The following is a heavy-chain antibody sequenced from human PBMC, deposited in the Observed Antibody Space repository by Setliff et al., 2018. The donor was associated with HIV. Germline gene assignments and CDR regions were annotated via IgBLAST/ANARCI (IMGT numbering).Heavy chain of an antibody. CDR2: VHNSAGS. V-gene: IGHV4-59*10. D-gene: IGHD3-22*01. Sequence: SETLSLTCAVSGDSVSGYYWSWIRQPAGRGLEWIGRVHNSAGSNYNPSLKSRVTISIDTSKSQISLKLTSVTAADTAMYHCARVYYFDSSGYYQRGDVFDIWGQGTMVTVSS. CDR1: GDSVSGYY. J-gene: IGHJ3*02. CDR3: ARVYYFDSSGYYQRGDVFDI.